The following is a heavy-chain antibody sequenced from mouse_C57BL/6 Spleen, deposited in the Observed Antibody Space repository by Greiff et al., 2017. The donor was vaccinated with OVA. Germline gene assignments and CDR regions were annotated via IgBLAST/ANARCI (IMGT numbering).Heavy chain of an antibody. CDR1: GYTFTDYY. D-gene: IGHD1-1*01. J-gene: IGHJ4*01. Sequence: QVQLKQSGAELVRPGASVKLSCKASGYTFTDYYINWVKQRPGQGLEWIARIYPGSGNTYYNEKFKGKATLTAEKSSSTAYMQLSSLTSEDSAVYFCARPLLYYGSSYAMDYWGQGTSVTVSS. V-gene: IGHV1-76*01. CDR3: ARPLLYYGSSYAMDY. CDR2: IYPGSGNT.